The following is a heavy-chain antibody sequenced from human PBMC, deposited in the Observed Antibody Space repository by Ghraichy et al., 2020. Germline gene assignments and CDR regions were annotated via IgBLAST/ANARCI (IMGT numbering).Heavy chain of an antibody. V-gene: IGHV4-59*01. CDR3: ARGYDFWSAYPYFDY. CDR2: IYYSGNT. J-gene: IGHJ4*02. Sequence: SETLSLTCTVSGVSISGNYWSWIRQPPGKGLEWIGHIYYSGNTKYNPSLKSRVTIAVDTSNNQFSLKLSSLTAADTAAYYCARGYDFWSAYPYFDYWGQGTLVTVSS. D-gene: IGHD3-3*01. CDR1: GVSISGNY.